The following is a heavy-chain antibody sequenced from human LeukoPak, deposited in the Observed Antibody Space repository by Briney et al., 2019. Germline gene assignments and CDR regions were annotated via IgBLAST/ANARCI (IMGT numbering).Heavy chain of an antibody. CDR3: ARGRGVKYNSDRIYSFDY. J-gene: IGHJ4*02. CDR1: GGSISSYY. Sequence: SETLSLTCTVSGGSISSYYWSWIRQPPGKGLEWIGYIYYSGSTNYNPSLKSRVTISVDTSKNQISLKLSSVTAADTAVYYCARGRGVKYNSDRIYSFDYWGQRTLVTVSS. D-gene: IGHD1-1*01. CDR2: IYYSGST. V-gene: IGHV4-59*01.